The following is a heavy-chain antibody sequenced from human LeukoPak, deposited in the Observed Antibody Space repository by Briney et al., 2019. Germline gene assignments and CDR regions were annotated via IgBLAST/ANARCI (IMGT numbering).Heavy chain of an antibody. V-gene: IGHV3-48*01. CDR1: FSFITYS. CDR3: TRNPDAFDI. CDR2: ISSGSSTI. Sequence: GGSLRLSCAGFSFITYSMHWVRQAPGKGLEWVSYISSGSSTIYYADSVKGRFTISRDNGKNSLYLQMNSLRAEDTAVYYCTRNPDAFDIWGQGTMVTVSS. J-gene: IGHJ3*02.